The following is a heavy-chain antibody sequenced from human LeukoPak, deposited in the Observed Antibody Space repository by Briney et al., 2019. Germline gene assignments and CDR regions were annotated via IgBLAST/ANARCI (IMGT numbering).Heavy chain of an antibody. D-gene: IGHD3-10*01. CDR2: IKSEAYGATA. CDR1: GFNFGDYA. CDR3: SRGDYYYGSLTHRASDH. J-gene: IGHJ5*02. V-gene: IGHV3-49*04. Sequence: GGSLRLSCTASGFNFGDYALSWVRQAPGKGLEWIGYIKSEAYGATAEYATFVKGRFTISRDDSKSIMYLQMDSLKTEDTAVYYCSRGDYYYGSLTHRASDHWGQGTLLTVSS.